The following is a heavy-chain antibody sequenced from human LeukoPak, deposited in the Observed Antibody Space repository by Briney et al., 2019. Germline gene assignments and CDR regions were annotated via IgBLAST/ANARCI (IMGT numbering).Heavy chain of an antibody. CDR3: ASLIAARRRGPSVFDY. V-gene: IGHV4-30-4*01. CDR2: IYYSGST. D-gene: IGHD6-6*01. Sequence: PSETLSLTCTVSGGSISSGDYYWSWIRQPPGKGLEWIGYIYYSGSTYYNPSLKSRVTISVDTSKNQFSLKLSSVTAADTAVYYCASLIAARRRGPSVFDYWGQGTLVTVSS. CDR1: GGSISSGDYY. J-gene: IGHJ4*02.